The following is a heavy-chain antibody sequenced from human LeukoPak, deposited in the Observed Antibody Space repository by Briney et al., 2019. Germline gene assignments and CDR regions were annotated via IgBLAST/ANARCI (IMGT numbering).Heavy chain of an antibody. CDR1: GFTFSSYS. CDR3: ARDLENTALAYGGYYFDY. V-gene: IGHV3-48*01. J-gene: IGHJ4*02. D-gene: IGHD5-18*01. CDR2: ISSSSSTI. Sequence: GGSLRLSCAASGFTFSSYSMNWVRQAPGKGLEWVSYISSSSSTIYYADSVKGRFTISRDNAKNSLYLQLNSLRAEDTAVYYCARDLENTALAYGGYYFDYWGQGTLVTVSS.